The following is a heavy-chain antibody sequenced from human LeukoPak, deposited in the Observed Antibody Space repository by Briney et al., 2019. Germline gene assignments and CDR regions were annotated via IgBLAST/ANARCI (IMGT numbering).Heavy chain of an antibody. V-gene: IGHV1-18*01. CDR3: ARARDYGDPVDFDY. CDR2: ISAYNGNT. J-gene: IGHJ4*02. CDR1: GYTFTSYS. Sequence: ASVKVSCKASGYTFTSYSISWVRQAPGQGLEWMGWISAYNGNTNYAQKLQGRVTMTTDTSTSTAYMELRSLRSDDTAVYYCARARDYGDPVDFDYWGEGTLVTVSS. D-gene: IGHD4-17*01.